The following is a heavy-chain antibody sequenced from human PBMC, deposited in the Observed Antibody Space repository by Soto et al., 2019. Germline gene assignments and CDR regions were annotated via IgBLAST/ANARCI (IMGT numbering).Heavy chain of an antibody. Sequence: GESLKISCKGSGYSFPNYWIGWVRQMPGKGLEWMGIIYPGDSDTRYSPSFQGQVTISADKSISTSYLQWSSLKASDTAMYYCASLRSGYFVDPWGQGTLVAVSS. D-gene: IGHD3-3*01. CDR2: IYPGDSDT. CDR3: ASLRSGYFVDP. J-gene: IGHJ5*02. CDR1: GYSFPNYW. V-gene: IGHV5-51*01.